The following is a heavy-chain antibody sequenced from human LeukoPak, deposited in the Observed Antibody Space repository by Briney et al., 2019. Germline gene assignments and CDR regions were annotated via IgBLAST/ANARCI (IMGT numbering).Heavy chain of an antibody. CDR3: AKPRGVDYDILTGSFYAFDI. Sequence: GGSLRLSCAASGFTFSDYGMHWVRQAPGKGLEWVAVISYDGSDKYYIDSVKGRFTISRDKSKNTMYLQMNSLRAEDTAVYYCAKPRGVDYDILTGSFYAFDIWGQGTMVTVSS. D-gene: IGHD3-9*01. CDR1: GFTFSDYG. J-gene: IGHJ3*02. CDR2: ISYDGSDK. V-gene: IGHV3-30*18.